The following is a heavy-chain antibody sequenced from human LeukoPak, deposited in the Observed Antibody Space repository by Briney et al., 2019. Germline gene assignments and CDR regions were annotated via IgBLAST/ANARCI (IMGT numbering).Heavy chain of an antibody. D-gene: IGHD3-22*01. CDR1: GFTFSSYG. CDR3: ARDDYDSSGYGMNAFDI. CDR2: IWYDGSNK. V-gene: IGHV3-33*01. Sequence: GTSLRLACAASGFTFSSYGMHWVRQAPGKGLEWVAVIWYDGSNKYYADSVKGRFTVSRDNGKNSLYLQMNSLRDEDTAVYYCARDDYDSSGYGMNAFDIWGQGTMVAVSS. J-gene: IGHJ3*02.